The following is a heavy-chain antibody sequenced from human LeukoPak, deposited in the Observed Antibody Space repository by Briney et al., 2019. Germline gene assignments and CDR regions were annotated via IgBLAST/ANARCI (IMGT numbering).Heavy chain of an antibody. Sequence: SETLSLTCAVYGGSFSGYYWSWIRQPPGKGLEWIGEINHSGSTNYNPSLKSRVTISVDTSKNQFSLKLSSVTAADTAVYYCARGRIAVRPLNWFDPWGQGTLVTVSS. D-gene: IGHD6-6*01. CDR3: ARGRIAVRPLNWFDP. V-gene: IGHV4-34*01. CDR1: GGSFSGYY. J-gene: IGHJ5*02. CDR2: INHSGST.